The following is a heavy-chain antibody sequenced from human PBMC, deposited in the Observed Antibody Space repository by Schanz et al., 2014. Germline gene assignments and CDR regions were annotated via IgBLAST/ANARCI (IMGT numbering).Heavy chain of an antibody. D-gene: IGHD3-3*01. CDR2: ISSSGSTI. J-gene: IGHJ6*02. Sequence: VHLLESGGGLVRPGGSLRLSCAASGFTFSDYYMSWIRQAPGKGLEWASYISSSGSTIYYADSVKGRFTISRDNAKNSLYLQMNSLRVEDTAVYYCARFLARYQYYGVDVWGQGTTVIVSS. CDR1: GFTFSDYY. CDR3: ARFLARYQYYGVDV. V-gene: IGHV3-11*01.